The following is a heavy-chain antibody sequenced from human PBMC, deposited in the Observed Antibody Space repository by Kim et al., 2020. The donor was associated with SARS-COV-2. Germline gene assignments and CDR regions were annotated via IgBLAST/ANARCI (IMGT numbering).Heavy chain of an antibody. CDR2: ISSSGSTI. D-gene: IGHD5-12*01. CDR3: ARRYSGYENFGY. V-gene: IGHV3-48*03. Sequence: GGSLRLSCAASGFTFSSYEMNWVRQAPGKGLEWVSYISSSGSTIYYADSVKGRFTISRDNAKNSLYLQMNSLRAEDTAVYYCARRYSGYENFGYWGQGTLVTVSS. CDR1: GFTFSSYE. J-gene: IGHJ4*02.